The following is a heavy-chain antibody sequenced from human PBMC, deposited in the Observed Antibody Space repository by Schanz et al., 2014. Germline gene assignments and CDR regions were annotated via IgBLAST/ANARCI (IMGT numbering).Heavy chain of an antibody. Sequence: EVQLVESGGGLVQPGGSLRLSCETSGFTFSNHAMSWVRQAPGKGLEWVSAISGRGGRTYYPDSVKGRFTISRDNSKNTLYLQMNSLRAEDTAVYYCAKDCPSDYGDHCFDFWGQGTLVTVSS. CDR2: ISGRGGRT. CDR3: AKDCPSDYGDHCFDF. CDR1: GFTFSNHA. D-gene: IGHD4-17*01. J-gene: IGHJ4*02. V-gene: IGHV3-23*04.